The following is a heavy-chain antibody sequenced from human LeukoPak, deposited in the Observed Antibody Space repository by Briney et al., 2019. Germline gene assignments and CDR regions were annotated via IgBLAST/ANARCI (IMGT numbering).Heavy chain of an antibody. CDR2: IDSDASTT. CDR1: GFTFSNYW. CDR3: ARARVGALDY. D-gene: IGHD1-26*01. Sequence: GGSLRLSCAASGFTFSNYWMHWVCQAPGKGLVWVSRIDSDASTTTYADSVKGRFTISRDNAKNTLYLQMNSLRVEDTAVYYCARARVGALDYWGQGTLVTVSS. J-gene: IGHJ4*02. V-gene: IGHV3-74*01.